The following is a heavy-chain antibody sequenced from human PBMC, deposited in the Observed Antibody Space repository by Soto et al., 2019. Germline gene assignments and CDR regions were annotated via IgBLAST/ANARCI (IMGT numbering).Heavy chain of an antibody. V-gene: IGHV1-69*01. D-gene: IGHD3-22*01. Sequence: SLVKRSRKTSGDTMSSYAISWLRQTPRQGLEWMGGIIPIFGTANYAQKFQGRVTITADESTSTAYMELSSLRSEDTAVYYCARAENPHYYDSSGYAPWGQGTLVTVSS. CDR1: GDTMSSYA. CDR3: ARAENPHYYDSSGYAP. CDR2: IIPIFGTA. J-gene: IGHJ4*02.